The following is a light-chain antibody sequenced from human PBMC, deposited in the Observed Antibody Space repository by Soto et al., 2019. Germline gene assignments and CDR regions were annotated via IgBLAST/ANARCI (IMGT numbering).Light chain of an antibody. V-gene: IGKV3-20*01. J-gene: IGKJ5*01. CDR1: QTVTRSY. CDR2: GIS. CDR3: HQYDGSPIT. Sequence: EIVLTHSPGTLSLSPGERATLSCRASQTVTRSYLAWYQHKPGQAPRLLISGISRRAPGIPDRFSGDGSGTDFTLTISRLEPEDYAVYYCHQYDGSPITFGQGTRLENK.